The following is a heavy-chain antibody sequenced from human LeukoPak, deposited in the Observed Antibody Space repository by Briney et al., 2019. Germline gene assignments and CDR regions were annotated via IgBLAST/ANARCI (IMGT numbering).Heavy chain of an antibody. CDR2: INHSGST. CDR3: ARYYDFWSARYYYYMDV. V-gene: IGHV4-34*01. CDR1: GGSFSGYY. D-gene: IGHD3-3*01. J-gene: IGHJ6*03. Sequence: SETLSLTCAVYGGSFSGYYWSWIRQPPGKGLKWIGEINHSGSTNYNPSLKSRVTISVDTSKNQFSLKLSSVTAADTAVYYCARYYDFWSARYYYYMDVWGKGTTVTVSS.